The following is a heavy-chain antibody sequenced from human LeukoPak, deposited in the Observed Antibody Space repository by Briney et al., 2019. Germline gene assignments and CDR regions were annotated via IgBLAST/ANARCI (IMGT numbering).Heavy chain of an antibody. Sequence: GGSLRLSCAASGFTFSSYEMNWVRQAPGKGLEWVSYISSSGSTIYYADSVKGRFTISRDNAKNSLYLQMNSLRAEDTAVYYCARGGSQWLVHFDYWGQGTLVTVSS. CDR2: ISSSGSTI. CDR3: ARGGSQWLVHFDY. D-gene: IGHD6-19*01. CDR1: GFTFSSYE. V-gene: IGHV3-48*03. J-gene: IGHJ4*02.